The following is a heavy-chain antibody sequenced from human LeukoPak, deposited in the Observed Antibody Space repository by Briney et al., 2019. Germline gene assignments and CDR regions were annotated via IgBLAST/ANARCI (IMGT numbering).Heavy chain of an antibody. CDR3: ARLAKYCSSTSCYWWFDP. CDR2: IDPSDSYT. V-gene: IGHV5-10-1*01. Sequence: GESLKISCKGSGYSFTSYWISWVRQMPGKGLEWMGRIDPSDSYTNYSPSFQGHVTISADKSISTAYLQWSSLKASDTAMYYCARLAKYCSSTSCYWWFDPRGQGTLVTVSS. J-gene: IGHJ5*02. D-gene: IGHD2-2*01. CDR1: GYSFTSYW.